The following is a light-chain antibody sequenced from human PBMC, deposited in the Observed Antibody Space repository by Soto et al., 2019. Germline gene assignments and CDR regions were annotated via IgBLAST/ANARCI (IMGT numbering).Light chain of an antibody. CDR2: NDD. CDR1: TSSIGSNA. J-gene: IGLJ1*01. CDR3: ATWDDSLNAFG. V-gene: IGLV1-44*01. Sequence: QSVLTQSPSASGTPGQRSTIYCSGSTSSIGSNAVNWYQQFPGTAPTFLIYNDDQRPSGVPDRFSGSKSGTSASLATSGLHSEDEADYYCATWDDSLNAFGFGTGTKVTVL.